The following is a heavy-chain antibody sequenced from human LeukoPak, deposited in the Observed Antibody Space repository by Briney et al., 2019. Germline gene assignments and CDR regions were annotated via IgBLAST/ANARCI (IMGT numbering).Heavy chain of an antibody. CDR2: IYYSGST. V-gene: IGHV4-59*07. D-gene: IGHD3-10*01. CDR1: GGSISSHY. J-gene: IGHJ4*02. Sequence: SDTLSLTCTVSGGSISSHYWSWLRQPPPKGLEWIGYIYYSGSTNYNPSLKSRVTISVDTSKNQFSLKLSSVTAADTAVYYCARLRYYGSGSYYVNYWGQGTLVTVSS. CDR3: ARLRYYGSGSYYVNY.